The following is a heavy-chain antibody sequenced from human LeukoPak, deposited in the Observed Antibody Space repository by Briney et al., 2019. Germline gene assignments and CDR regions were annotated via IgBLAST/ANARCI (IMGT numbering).Heavy chain of an antibody. J-gene: IGHJ6*02. CDR1: GGSISSGGYS. CDR2: IYHSGST. V-gene: IGHV4-30-2*01. CDR3: AGFATQEYYYYYGMDV. Sequence: SQTLSLTCAASGGSISSGGYSWSWIRQPPGKGLEWIGYIYHSGSTYYNPSLKSRVTISVDRSKNQFSLKLSSVTAADTAVYYCAGFATQEYYYYYGMDVWGQGTTVTVSS.